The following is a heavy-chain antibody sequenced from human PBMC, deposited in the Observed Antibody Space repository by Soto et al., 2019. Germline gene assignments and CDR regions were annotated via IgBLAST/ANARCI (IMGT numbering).Heavy chain of an antibody. CDR1: GGTFSSYA. D-gene: IGHD6-19*01. CDR2: IIPIFGTA. Sequence: QVQLVQSGAEVKKPGSSVQVSCKASGGTFSSYAISWVRQAPGQGLEWMGGIIPIFGTANYAQKFQGRVTITADESTSTAYMELSSVRAEDTAVYYCARVVGAYSSGDGGIDYWGQGTLVTVSS. CDR3: ARVVGAYSSGDGGIDY. V-gene: IGHV1-69*01. J-gene: IGHJ4*02.